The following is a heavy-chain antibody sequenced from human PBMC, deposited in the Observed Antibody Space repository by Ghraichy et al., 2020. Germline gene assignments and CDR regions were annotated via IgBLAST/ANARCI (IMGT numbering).Heavy chain of an antibody. D-gene: IGHD6-19*01. Sequence: SQTLSLTCTVSGGSISSYYWSWIRQPPGKGLEWIGFISYSGSTNYNPSLKSRVTISVDTSKNQFSLKLSSVTAADTAVYYCARGLYSSGWDYYCDYWGQGTLATVSS. CDR1: GGSISSYY. CDR3: ARGLYSSGWDYYCDY. J-gene: IGHJ4*02. CDR2: ISYSGST. V-gene: IGHV4-59*01.